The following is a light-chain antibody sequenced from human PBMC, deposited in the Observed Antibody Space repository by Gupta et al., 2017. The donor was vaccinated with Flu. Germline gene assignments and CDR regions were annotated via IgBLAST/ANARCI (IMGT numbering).Light chain of an antibody. J-gene: IGKJ4*01. CDR3: QQLNSYPLT. CDR2: AAS. Sequence: IQLTPSPSFLSASVGDRVTITCLASQGISSYLAWYQQKPGKAPKLLIYAASTLQSGVPSRFSGSGAGTEFTLTISSLQPEDFATYYCQQLNSYPLTFGGGTKVEIK. CDR1: QGISSY. V-gene: IGKV1-9*01.